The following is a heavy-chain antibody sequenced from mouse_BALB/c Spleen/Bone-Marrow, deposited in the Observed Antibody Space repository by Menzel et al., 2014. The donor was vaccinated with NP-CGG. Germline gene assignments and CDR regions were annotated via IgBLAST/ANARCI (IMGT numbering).Heavy chain of an antibody. CDR1: GYAFTSHV. CDR3: TREAASPLAY. Sequence: VQLQQSGPELVKPGASVKMSCKASGYAFTSHVMHWVKQKPGQGLEWIGYINPYNDASKYNEKFKDKATLTSDKSSSTAYMELSSLTSEDSAVYYCTREAASPLAYWGQGTPVDVSA. V-gene: IGHV1-14*01. D-gene: IGHD6-1*01. J-gene: IGHJ3*01. CDR2: INPYNDAS.